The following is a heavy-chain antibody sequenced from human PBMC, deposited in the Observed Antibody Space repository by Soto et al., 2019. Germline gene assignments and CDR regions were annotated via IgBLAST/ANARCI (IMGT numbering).Heavy chain of an antibody. CDR1: GYTFTSYG. J-gene: IGHJ5*02. Sequence: QVQLVQSGAEVKKPGASVKVSCKASGYTFTSYGISWVRQAPGQGLEWMGWISAYNGNTNYAQKLQGRVTMTTDTSTSTAYMELRRLGSEDTAVYYCARSITIFGVVISWFDPWGQGTLVTVSS. CDR3: ARSITIFGVVISWFDP. V-gene: IGHV1-18*01. D-gene: IGHD3-3*01. CDR2: ISAYNGNT.